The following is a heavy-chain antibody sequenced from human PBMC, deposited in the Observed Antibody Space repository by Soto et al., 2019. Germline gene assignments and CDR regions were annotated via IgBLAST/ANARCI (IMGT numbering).Heavy chain of an antibody. Sequence: PSETLSLTCTVSGGSISSSSYYWGWIRQPPGKGLEWIGSIYYSGSTYYNPSLKSRVTISVDTSKNQFSLKLSSVTAADTAVYYCARGPHDYGSGLWYFDSWSQGTLVTVSS. V-gene: IGHV4-39*01. CDR2: IYYSGST. J-gene: IGHJ4*02. CDR1: GGSISSSSYY. CDR3: ARGPHDYGSGLWYFDS. D-gene: IGHD6-19*01.